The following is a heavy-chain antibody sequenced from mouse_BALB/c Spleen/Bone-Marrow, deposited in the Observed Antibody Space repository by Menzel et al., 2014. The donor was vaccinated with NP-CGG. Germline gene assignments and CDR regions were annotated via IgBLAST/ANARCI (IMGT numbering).Heavy chain of an antibody. J-gene: IGHJ4*01. Sequence: EVKLVESGPGLAKPSQSLSLTCTVTGYSITSDYAWNWIRQFPGNKLEWMGYISYSGSTSYNPSLKSRISITRDTSKNQFFLQLNSVTSEDTATYYCARGGYDDAVDYWGQGTSVTVSS. D-gene: IGHD2-14*01. CDR2: ISYSGST. CDR1: GYSITSDYA. CDR3: ARGGYDDAVDY. V-gene: IGHV3-2*02.